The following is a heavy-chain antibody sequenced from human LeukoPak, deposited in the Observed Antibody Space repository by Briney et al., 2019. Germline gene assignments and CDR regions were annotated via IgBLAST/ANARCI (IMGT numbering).Heavy chain of an antibody. J-gene: IGHJ4*02. CDR3: ACVDMRPGSFDY. CDR1: GASIGSRVSN. D-gene: IGHD2-15*01. V-gene: IGHV4-39*07. Sequence: SETLSLTCTVSGASIGSRVSNWGWIRQPPGQGLEWLGSIYSSGATYYSPSLQSRITMSLDTSKTQFSLKLNSVTAAATAHYFCACVDMRPGSFDYWGQGTLVTVSS. CDR2: IYSSGAT.